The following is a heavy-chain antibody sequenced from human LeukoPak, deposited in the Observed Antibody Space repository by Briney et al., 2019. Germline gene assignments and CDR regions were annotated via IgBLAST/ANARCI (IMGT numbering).Heavy chain of an antibody. Sequence: GGSLRLSCAASGFTFSSYWMSWVRQAPGKGLEWVANIKQDGSEKYYVDSVKGRFTISRDNAKNSLYLQMNSLRAEDTAVYYCARALRYFDWLGWFYYYYGMDVWGQGTTVTVSS. CDR1: GFTFSSYW. J-gene: IGHJ6*02. V-gene: IGHV3-7*01. D-gene: IGHD3-9*01. CDR2: IKQDGSEK. CDR3: ARALRYFDWLGWFYYYYGMDV.